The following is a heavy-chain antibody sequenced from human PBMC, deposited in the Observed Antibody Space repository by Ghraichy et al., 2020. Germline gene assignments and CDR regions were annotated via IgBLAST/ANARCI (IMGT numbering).Heavy chain of an antibody. V-gene: IGHV4-39*01. CDR1: GDSISNSAYY. CDR2: IFYGGNT. J-gene: IGHJ5*02. D-gene: IGHD3-22*01. CDR3: ARHSPRYYDSSRPRSWFAP. Sequence: SETLSLTCTVSGDSISNSAYYWAWIRQPPGQGLEWIGSIFYGGNTYYNPSLESRVTISVDMSKDQFFLKLSSVTVADTALYYCARHSPRYYDSSRPRSWFAPWGQGTLVTVSS.